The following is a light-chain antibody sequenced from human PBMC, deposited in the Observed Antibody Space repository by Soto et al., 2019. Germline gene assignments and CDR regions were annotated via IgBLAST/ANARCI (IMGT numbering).Light chain of an antibody. CDR1: QSVSSD. V-gene: IGKV3-15*01. J-gene: IGKJ2*01. CDR2: GAS. Sequence: EIVMTQSPATLSVSPGERATLSCRASQSVSSDLAWYQQKPGQAPRLLIYGASTRATGGPARFSGSGSGTEFTLTISSLQPEDFAVYYCQQYNNWPQTFGQGTKLEIK. CDR3: QQYNNWPQT.